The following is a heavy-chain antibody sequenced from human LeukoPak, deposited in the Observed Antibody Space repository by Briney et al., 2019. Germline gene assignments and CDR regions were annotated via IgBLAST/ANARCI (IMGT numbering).Heavy chain of an antibody. CDR1: GFTFSSYG. CDR2: ISGSGGST. J-gene: IGHJ6*03. D-gene: IGHD4-17*01. V-gene: IGHV3-23*01. Sequence: PGGSLRLSCAASGFTFSSYGMSWVRQAPGKGLEWVSAISGSGGSTYYADSVKGRFTISRDNSKNTLYLQMNSLRAEDTAVYYCARDPGDYYYYYYIDVWXKGTTVTVSS. CDR3: ARDPGDYYYYYYIDV.